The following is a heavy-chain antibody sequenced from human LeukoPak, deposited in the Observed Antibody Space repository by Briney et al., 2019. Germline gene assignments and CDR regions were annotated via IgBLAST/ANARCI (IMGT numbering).Heavy chain of an antibody. CDR3: ARDAIVRDYSNSDY. D-gene: IGHD4-11*01. Sequence: ASVKVSCKAFGYTFTGYYIHWVRQAPGQGLEWMGWINPSSGGTNYAQKFQGRVTMTRDTSISTAYMELSRLTSDDTAVYYCARDAIVRDYSNSDYWGQGTLVTVSS. CDR2: INPSSGGT. J-gene: IGHJ4*02. CDR1: GYTFTGYY. V-gene: IGHV1-2*02.